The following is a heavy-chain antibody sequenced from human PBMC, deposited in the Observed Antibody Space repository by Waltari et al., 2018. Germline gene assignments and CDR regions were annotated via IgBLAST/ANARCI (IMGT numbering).Heavy chain of an antibody. CDR1: GGSISSGGYY. D-gene: IGHD3-22*01. V-gene: IGHV4-31*03. Sequence: QVQLQESGPGLVKPSQTLSLTCTVSGGSISSGGYYWSWIRQHPGKGLEWIGYSYHSGSTYYTPALKSRVTISVDRSKNQFSLKLSSVTAADTAVYYCARVKPTYYYDSSGSNWFDPWGQGTLVTVSS. J-gene: IGHJ5*02. CDR3: ARVKPTYYYDSSGSNWFDP. CDR2: SYHSGST.